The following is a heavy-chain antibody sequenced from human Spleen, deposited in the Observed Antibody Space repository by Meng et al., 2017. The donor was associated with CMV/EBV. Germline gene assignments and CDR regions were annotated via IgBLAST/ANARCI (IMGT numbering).Heavy chain of an antibody. CDR1: GFTFSSYE. D-gene: IGHD6-6*01. CDR3: ARDSPIEYSSSSRYYYYGMDV. V-gene: IGHV3-48*03. J-gene: IGHJ6*02. CDR2: ISSSGSTI. Sequence: GGSLRLSCAASGFTFSSYEMNWVRQAPGKGLEWVSYISSSGSTIYYADSVKGRFTISRDNAKNSLYLQMNSLRAADTAVYYCARDSPIEYSSSSRYYYYGMDVWGQGTTVTVSS.